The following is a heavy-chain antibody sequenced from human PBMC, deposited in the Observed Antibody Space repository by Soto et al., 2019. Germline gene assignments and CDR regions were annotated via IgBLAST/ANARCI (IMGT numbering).Heavy chain of an antibody. Sequence: SETLSLTCTVSGGSISSYYWSWIRQPPGKGLEWIGYIYYSGSTNYNPSLKSRVTISVDTSKNQFSLKLSFVTAADTAVYYCARGGGYSYGRLDYWGQGALVTVSS. J-gene: IGHJ4*02. CDR1: GGSISSYY. CDR2: IYYSGST. CDR3: ARGGGYSYGRLDY. V-gene: IGHV4-59*01. D-gene: IGHD5-18*01.